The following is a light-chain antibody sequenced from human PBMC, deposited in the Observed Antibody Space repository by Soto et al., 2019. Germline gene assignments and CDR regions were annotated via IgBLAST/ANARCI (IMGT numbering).Light chain of an antibody. V-gene: IGKV3-15*01. CDR1: QSVGST. J-gene: IGKJ1*01. CDR3: QQYNDWPET. Sequence: EIAMTQAPATLSVSPGERATLSCRASQSVGSTLAWYQQKVGQAPRLLIYDASARATGIPARFSGSGSGTEFTLTISSLHSEDFAVYYCQQYNDWPETFGQGTKV. CDR2: DAS.